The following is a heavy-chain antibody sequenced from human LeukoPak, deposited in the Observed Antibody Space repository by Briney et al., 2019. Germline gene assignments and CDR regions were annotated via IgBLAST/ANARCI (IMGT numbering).Heavy chain of an antibody. Sequence: PSETLSLTCTVSGGSISSYYWSWIRQPPGKGLEYIGFIYYSGSANYNPSLRSRVTIFGDTSKNQFFLKLSSVTAADTAVYYCARARYVNSFYAFDIWGQGTLVTVSS. J-gene: IGHJ3*02. CDR2: IYYSGSA. V-gene: IGHV4-59*01. CDR1: GGSISSYY. D-gene: IGHD3-9*01. CDR3: ARARYVNSFYAFDI.